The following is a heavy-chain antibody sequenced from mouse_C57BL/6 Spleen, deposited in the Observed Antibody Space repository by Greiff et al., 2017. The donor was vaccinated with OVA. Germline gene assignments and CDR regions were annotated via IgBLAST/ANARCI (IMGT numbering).Heavy chain of an antibody. CDR3: ARDSNYVDFDY. CDR2: INPSTGGT. Sequence: VQLQQSGPALVKPGASVKISCKASGYSFTGYYMNWVKQSPEKSLEWIGEINPSTGGTTYNQKFKAKATLTVDKASSTAYMQLKSLTSEDSAVYYCARDSNYVDFDYWGQGTTLTVSS. J-gene: IGHJ2*01. CDR1: GYSFTGYY. V-gene: IGHV1-42*01. D-gene: IGHD2-5*01.